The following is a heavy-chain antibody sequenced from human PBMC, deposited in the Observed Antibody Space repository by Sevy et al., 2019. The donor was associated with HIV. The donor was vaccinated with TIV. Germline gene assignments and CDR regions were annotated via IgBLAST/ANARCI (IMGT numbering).Heavy chain of an antibody. J-gene: IGHJ4*02. Sequence: ASVKVSCKVSGYTLTELSMHWLRQAPGKCLEWVGSFAPEDGETVYEHNFQGRVSMTEDTSTDTAYMEVISLKFEDTAVYYCATTKDYYDSSGYPFDYWGQGTLVTVSS. V-gene: IGHV1-24*01. CDR2: FAPEDGET. CDR3: ATTKDYYDSSGYPFDY. CDR1: GYTLTELS. D-gene: IGHD3-22*01.